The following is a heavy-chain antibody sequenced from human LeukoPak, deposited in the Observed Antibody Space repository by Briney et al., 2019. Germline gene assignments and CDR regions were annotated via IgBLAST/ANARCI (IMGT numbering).Heavy chain of an antibody. J-gene: IGHJ5*02. CDR2: ISAYNGNT. D-gene: IGHD5-18*01. CDR3: ARALPHRRLMDTTMEQHWFDP. CDR1: GYTFTSYG. V-gene: IGHV1-18*01. Sequence: RASVKVSCKASGYTFTSYGISWVRQAPGQGLEWMGWISAYNGNTNYAQKLQGRVTMTRDMSTSTVYMELSSLRSEDTAVYYCARALPHRRLMDTTMEQHWFDPWGQGTLVTVSS.